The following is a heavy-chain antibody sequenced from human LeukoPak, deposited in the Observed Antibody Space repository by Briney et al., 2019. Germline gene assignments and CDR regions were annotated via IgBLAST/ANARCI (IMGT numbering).Heavy chain of an antibody. CDR2: ISADGDKT. CDR3: AQDIGDFDVLTAYYGLDH. V-gene: IGHV3-43*02. CDR1: GLTFDDYA. D-gene: IGHD3-9*01. Sequence: PGGSLRLSCAASGLTFDDYAMHWVRQAPGKGLEWVSLISADGDKTYYADSVKGRFTISRDDSKTSLYLQMNSLRTEDTALYYCAQDIGDFDVLTAYYGLDHWGPGTLVTVSS. J-gene: IGHJ4*02.